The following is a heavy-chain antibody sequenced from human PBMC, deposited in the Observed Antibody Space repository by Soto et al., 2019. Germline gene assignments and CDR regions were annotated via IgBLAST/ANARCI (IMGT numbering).Heavy chain of an antibody. CDR2: IYYSGST. V-gene: IGHV4-30-4*01. CDR1: GGSISSGDYY. CDR3: ARDLSVRVPGPRHYYYYGMDV. D-gene: IGHD3-10*01. J-gene: IGHJ6*02. Sequence: LSLTCTVSGGSISSGDYYWSWIRQPPGKGLEWIGYIYYSGSTYYNPSLKSRVTISVDTSKNQFSLKLSSVTAADTAVYYCARDLSVRVPGPRHYYYYGMDVWGQGTTVTVSS.